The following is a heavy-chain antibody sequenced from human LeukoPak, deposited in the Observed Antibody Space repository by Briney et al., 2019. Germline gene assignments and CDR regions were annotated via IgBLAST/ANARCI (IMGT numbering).Heavy chain of an antibody. Sequence: GGSLRLSCAASGFTFYDYAMHWVRQAPGKGLVWVSGISWSSGSIGHADSVKGRFTISRDNAKNSLYLQMNSLRAEDMALYYCAKDIRPYYYDSSGYGFDYWGQGTLVTVSS. V-gene: IGHV3-9*03. CDR1: GFTFYDYA. CDR3: AKDIRPYYYDSSGYGFDY. D-gene: IGHD3-22*01. CDR2: ISWSSGSI. J-gene: IGHJ4*02.